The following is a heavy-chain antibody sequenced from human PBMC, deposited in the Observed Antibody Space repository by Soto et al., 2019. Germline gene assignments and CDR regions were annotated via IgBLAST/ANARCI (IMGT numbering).Heavy chain of an antibody. D-gene: IGHD4-17*01. J-gene: IGHJ5*02. CDR2: ITNSGGST. CDR3: AKSTTVTSWFDP. Sequence: PGGSLRLSCAASGFTFSNYAMSWVRQAPGKGLEWVSGITNSGGSTNFADSVKGRFTISRDNSKNTLYLQMNSLRAEDTAVYFCAKSTTVTSWFDPWGQGTLVTVSS. V-gene: IGHV3-23*01. CDR1: GFTFSNYA.